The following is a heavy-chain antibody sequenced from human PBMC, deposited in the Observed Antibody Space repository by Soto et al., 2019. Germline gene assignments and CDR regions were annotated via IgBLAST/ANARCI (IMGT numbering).Heavy chain of an antibody. CDR1: GGPISSGGYY. D-gene: IGHD6-19*01. CDR3: ARVCRQWLVRYFDL. Sequence: QVQLQESGPGLVKPSQTLSLTCTVSGGPISSGGYYWNWIRQHPGKGPEWIGYIYYSGSTYYNPSLKSRVTISVDTSKNQFSLKLSSVTAADTAVYYCARVCRQWLVRYFDLWGRGTLVTVSS. V-gene: IGHV4-31*03. J-gene: IGHJ2*01. CDR2: IYYSGST.